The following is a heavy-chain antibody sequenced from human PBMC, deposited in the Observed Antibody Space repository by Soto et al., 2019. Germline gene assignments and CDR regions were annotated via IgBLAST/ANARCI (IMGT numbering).Heavy chain of an antibody. V-gene: IGHV3-74*03. CDR1: GFTFSSYW. CDR3: TRGPNYYDSGFSDY. CDR2: INGDGSST. Sequence: GGSLRLSCAASGFTFSSYWMHWVRQAPGKGLVWASRINGDGSSTTYADSVKGRFTISRDNAKNTLYLQMNSLRAEDTAVYYCTRGPNYYDSGFSDYWGQGTLVTVSS. J-gene: IGHJ4*02. D-gene: IGHD3-22*01.